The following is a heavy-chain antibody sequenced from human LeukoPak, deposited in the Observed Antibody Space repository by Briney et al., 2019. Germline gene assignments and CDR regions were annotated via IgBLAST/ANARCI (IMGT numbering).Heavy chain of an antibody. CDR3: ARAPGLWFGEYQFDY. J-gene: IGHJ4*02. Sequence: SETLSLTCTVSGGSISSYYWSWIRQPPGKGLEWIGYIYYSGSTNYNPSLKSRVTMSVDTSKNQFSLKLSSVTAADTAVYYCARAPGLWFGEYQFDYWGQGTLVTVSS. V-gene: IGHV4-59*01. CDR1: GGSISSYY. D-gene: IGHD3-10*01. CDR2: IYYSGST.